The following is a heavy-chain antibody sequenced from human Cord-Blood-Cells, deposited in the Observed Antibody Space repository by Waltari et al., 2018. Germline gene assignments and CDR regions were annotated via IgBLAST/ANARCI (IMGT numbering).Heavy chain of an antibody. D-gene: IGHD3-22*01. CDR3: ARLEADYYDSSGYYFDY. CDR1: GYSFTSYW. Sequence: EVQLVQSGAEVKKPGESLKISCKGSGYSFTSYWIGWVRQMPGKGLEWMGFIYPGDSKTRDSPPFQGQVTISADKSISTAYLQWSSLKASDTAMYYCARLEADYYDSSGYYFDYWGQGTLVTVSS. V-gene: IGHV5-51*01. J-gene: IGHJ4*02. CDR2: IYPGDSKT.